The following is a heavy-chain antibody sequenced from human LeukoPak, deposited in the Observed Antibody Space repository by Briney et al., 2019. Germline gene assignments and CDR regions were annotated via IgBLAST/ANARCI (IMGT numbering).Heavy chain of an antibody. CDR1: GFTVSSNY. J-gene: IGHJ4*02. CDR3: ARDLRDFWSGPLDY. Sequence: GGSLRLSCAASGFTVSSNYMSWVRQAPGKGLEWVSVIYSGGSTYYADSVKGRFTISRDNSKNTLYLQMNSLRAEDTAVYYCARDLRDFWSGPLDYWGQGTLVTVSS. CDR2: IYSGGST. D-gene: IGHD3-3*01. V-gene: IGHV3-53*01.